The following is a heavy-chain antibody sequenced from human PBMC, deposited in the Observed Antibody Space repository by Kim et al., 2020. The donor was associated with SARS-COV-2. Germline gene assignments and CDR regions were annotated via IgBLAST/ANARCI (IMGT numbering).Heavy chain of an antibody. J-gene: IGHJ2*01. CDR2: IYYSGST. V-gene: IGHV4-59*08. D-gene: IGHD2-2*02. CDR1: GGSISSYY. CDR3: ARHGSGYCSSTSCYTDWYFDL. Sequence: SETLSLTCTGSGGSISSYYWSWIRQPPGKGLEWIGYIYYSGSTNYNPSLKSRVTISVDTSKNQFSLKLSSVTAADTAVYYCARHGSGYCSSTSCYTDWYFDLWGRGTLVTVSS.